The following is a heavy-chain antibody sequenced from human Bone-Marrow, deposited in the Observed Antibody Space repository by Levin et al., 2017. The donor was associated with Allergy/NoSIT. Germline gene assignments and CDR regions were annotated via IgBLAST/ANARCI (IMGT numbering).Heavy chain of an antibody. J-gene: IGHJ3*01. V-gene: IGHV1-69*13. Sequence: SVKVSCKAFGGTFNSYTINWVRQAPGQGLEWVGGIIPVFDRSKYAQKFRGRVTISADEATSTVNMHLNSLKFEDTAVYFCARGSGYNYKEPFDVWGQGTIVTVSS. CDR2: IIPVFDRS. CDR3: ARGSGYNYKEPFDV. CDR1: GGTFNSYT. D-gene: IGHD5-24*01.